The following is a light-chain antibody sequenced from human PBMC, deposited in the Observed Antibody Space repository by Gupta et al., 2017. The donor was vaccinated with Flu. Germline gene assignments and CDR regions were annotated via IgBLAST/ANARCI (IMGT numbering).Light chain of an antibody. Sequence: PATLSLSPGERATRSCRASQSVTSNLAWYQQKPGQGPRLLIYGASTRAINIPARFSGSGSETEFTLTISSLQSEDTAVYFCQQYNNWPLAFGGGTKVEIK. CDR3: QQYNNWPLA. J-gene: IGKJ4*01. V-gene: IGKV3-15*01. CDR1: QSVTSN. CDR2: GAS.